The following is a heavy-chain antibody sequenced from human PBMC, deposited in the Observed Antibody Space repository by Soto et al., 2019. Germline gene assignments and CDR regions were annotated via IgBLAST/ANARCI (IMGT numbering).Heavy chain of an antibody. V-gene: IGHV3-48*03. CDR1: GFTFSSYE. J-gene: IGHJ6*02. CDR2: ISSSGSTI. Sequence: GGSLRLSCAASGFTFSSYEMNWVRQAPGKGLEWVSYISSSGSTIYYADSVKGRFTISRDNAKNSLYLQMNSLRAEDTAVYYCARGYCTNGVCYSENVDYYYGMDVWGQGTTVTVSS. D-gene: IGHD2-8*01. CDR3: ARGYCTNGVCYSENVDYYYGMDV.